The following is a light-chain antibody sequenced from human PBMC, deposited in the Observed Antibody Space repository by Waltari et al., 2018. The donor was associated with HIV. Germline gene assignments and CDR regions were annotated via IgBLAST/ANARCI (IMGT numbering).Light chain of an antibody. CDR3: QQYTNWPPGDT. Sequence: EIVLTQSPATLSLSPGARATLAFRASQNINIDLAWYQQKVGQGPRLLIYGASTRATGIPAKFSGSGSGTEFTLTISSLQSEDFALYYCQQYTNWPPGDTFGQGTKLEIK. V-gene: IGKV3-15*01. CDR2: GAS. J-gene: IGKJ2*01. CDR1: QNINID.